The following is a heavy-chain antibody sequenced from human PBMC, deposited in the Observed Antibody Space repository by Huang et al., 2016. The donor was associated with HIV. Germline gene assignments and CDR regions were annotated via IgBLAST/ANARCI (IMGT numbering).Heavy chain of an antibody. CDR3: ARHRSSGGVEEAFDI. V-gene: IGHV3-74*03. Sequence: EVQLVESGGGLVQPGGSLRLSCAASGFTFSSYWLHWVRQAPGKGVVWLSRINKDGSITTYADSVKGRITIARDNARNTMYLQMTTLSAGDTAVYYCARHRSSGGVEEAFDIWGPGTLVTVAS. J-gene: IGHJ3*02. D-gene: IGHD2-8*02. CDR2: INKDGSIT. CDR1: GFTFSSYW.